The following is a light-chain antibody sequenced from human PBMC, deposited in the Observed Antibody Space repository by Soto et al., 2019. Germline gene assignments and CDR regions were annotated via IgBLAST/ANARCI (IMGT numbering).Light chain of an antibody. CDR1: QSVSCS. CDR2: DAS. CDR3: QQRSSSIT. J-gene: IGKJ4*01. Sequence: EVVLTQSPATLSLSPGERATLSCRASQSVSCSLAWYQQKPGQAPRLLSYDASNRATGIPARFSGSWSGTDFTLTIRNIETEDCAVYYCQQRSSSITFGGGTKVEIK. V-gene: IGKV3-11*01.